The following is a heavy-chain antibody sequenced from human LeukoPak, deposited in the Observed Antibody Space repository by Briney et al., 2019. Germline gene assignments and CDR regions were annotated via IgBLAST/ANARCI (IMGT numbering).Heavy chain of an antibody. CDR1: GGSISNYY. Sequence: PSETLSLTCTVSGGSISNYYWSWIRQPPGKGLEWIGYIYYSGSTNYNPSLKNRVTISVDTSKNQFSLKLSSVTAADTAVYYCAREGRGVSVGMDVWGQGTAVTVSS. V-gene: IGHV4-59*01. D-gene: IGHD2-8*01. CDR3: AREGRGVSVGMDV. J-gene: IGHJ6*02. CDR2: IYYSGST.